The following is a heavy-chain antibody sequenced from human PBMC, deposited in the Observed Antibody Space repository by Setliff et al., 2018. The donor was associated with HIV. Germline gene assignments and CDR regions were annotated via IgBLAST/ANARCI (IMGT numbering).Heavy chain of an antibody. CDR1: DGSFSSDY. Sequence: SETLSLTCTVSDGSFSSDYWTWIRQTPGKGLEWIGYIYYSGSTKYNPSLTSRVTISVDTSKNHFSLKLTSVTAADTAVYYCARAEMATIVAFDIWGQGAMVT. CDR2: IYYSGST. CDR3: ARAEMATIVAFDI. D-gene: IGHD5-12*01. V-gene: IGHV4-59*01. J-gene: IGHJ3*02.